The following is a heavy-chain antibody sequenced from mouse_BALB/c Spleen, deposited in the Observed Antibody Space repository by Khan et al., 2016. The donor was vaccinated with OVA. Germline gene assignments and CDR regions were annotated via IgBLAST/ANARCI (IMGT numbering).Heavy chain of an antibody. D-gene: IGHD1-1*01. CDR3: ARVYGGDFDY. CDR1: GYSITSDYA. V-gene: IGHV3-2*02. J-gene: IGHJ2*01. Sequence: EVQLVETGPGLVKPSQSLSLICTVTGYSITSDYAWNWIRQFPGNKLEWMGFISYSGNTNYNPSLKSRISITRDTSKNQFSLHLNSVTTEYAATYYCARVYGGDFDYWGQGTTLTVSS. CDR2: ISYSGNT.